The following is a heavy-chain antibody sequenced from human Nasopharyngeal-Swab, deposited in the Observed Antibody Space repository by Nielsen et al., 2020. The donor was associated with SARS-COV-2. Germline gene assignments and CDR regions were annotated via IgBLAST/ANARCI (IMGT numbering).Heavy chain of an antibody. V-gene: IGHV1-46*01. J-gene: IGHJ6*03. CDR3: ARHSSLLMDV. Sequence: AAVKVPCKASGYSCSTSYMHWVRQAPGQGLEWMGIINPSGGSTNYAQKFQGRVTMTRDTSTSTVYMELSSLRSEDTAVYYCARHSSLLMDVWGKGTTVTVSS. CDR2: INPSGGST. CDR1: GYSCSTSY. D-gene: IGHD3-22*01.